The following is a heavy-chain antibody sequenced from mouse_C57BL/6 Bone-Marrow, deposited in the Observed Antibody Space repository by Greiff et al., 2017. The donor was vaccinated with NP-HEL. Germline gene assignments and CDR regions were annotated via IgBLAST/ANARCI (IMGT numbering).Heavy chain of an antibody. CDR2: IYPGSGST. D-gene: IGHD2-3*01. CDR1: GYTFTSYW. J-gene: IGHJ3*01. Sequence: QVQLQQSGAELVKPGASVKMSCKASGYTFTSYWITWVKQRPGQGLEWIGDIYPGSGSTNYNEKFKSKATLTVDTSSSTAYMQLSSLTSEDSAVYYCARSGVIYDGYYVFAYWGQGTLVTVSA. V-gene: IGHV1-55*01. CDR3: ARSGVIYDGYYVFAY.